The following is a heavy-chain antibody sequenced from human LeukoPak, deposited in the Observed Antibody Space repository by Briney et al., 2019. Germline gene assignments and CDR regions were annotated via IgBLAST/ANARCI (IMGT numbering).Heavy chain of an antibody. CDR3: ARRVYNSGWYIDY. CDR1: GFTFDDYA. D-gene: IGHD6-19*01. Sequence: GGSLRLSCAASGFTFDDYAMHWVRQPPGKGLEWVSGLSWNGGTRAYADSVKGRFTISRDNAKNSLSLQMNSLRPEDTAVYYCARRVYNSGWYIDYWGQGTLVTVSS. CDR2: LSWNGGTR. V-gene: IGHV3-9*01. J-gene: IGHJ4*02.